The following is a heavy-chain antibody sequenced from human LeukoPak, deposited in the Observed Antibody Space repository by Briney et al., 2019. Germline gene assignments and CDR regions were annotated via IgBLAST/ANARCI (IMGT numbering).Heavy chain of an antibody. V-gene: IGHV3-30*18. CDR2: ISSDGERT. Sequence: RGSPRLSCVPSGFALSDFHIHSGCQDPRKGPEWVALISSDGERTFYVDSVAGRFSIARDNTKNTVYLQINSQRPEDAAVYYCAKTIGNGYKPPPEYWGQGTLVTVSS. J-gene: IGHJ4*02. CDR1: GFALSDFH. CDR3: AKTIGNGYKPPPEY. D-gene: IGHD5-24*01.